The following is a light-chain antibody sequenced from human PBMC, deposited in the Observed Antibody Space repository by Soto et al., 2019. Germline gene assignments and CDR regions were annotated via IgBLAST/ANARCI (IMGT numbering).Light chain of an antibody. J-gene: IGLJ1*01. CDR2: EVS. CDR3: SSYTSSSTDD. V-gene: IGLV2-18*02. Sequence: QSALTQPPSVSGSPGQSVAISCTGTSSDVGSYNRVSWYQQPPGTAPKLLIYEVSDRPSGVPDRFSGSKSGNTASLTISGLQAEDEADYYCSSYTSSSTDDFGTGTKLTVL. CDR1: SSDVGSYNR.